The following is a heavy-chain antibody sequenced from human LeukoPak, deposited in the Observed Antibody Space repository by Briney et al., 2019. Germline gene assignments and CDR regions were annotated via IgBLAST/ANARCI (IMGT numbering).Heavy chain of an antibody. CDR3: ARQDIVVVPAAGYYYYGMDV. J-gene: IGHJ6*02. CDR1: GYTFTGYY. CDR2: INPNSGGT. D-gene: IGHD2-2*01. Sequence: ASDKVSCKASGYTFTGYYMHWVRQAPGQGLEWMGWINPNSGGTNYAQKFQGRVTMTRDTSISTAYMELSRLRSDDTAVYYCARQDIVVVPAAGYYYYGMDVWGQGAPVSVSS. V-gene: IGHV1-2*02.